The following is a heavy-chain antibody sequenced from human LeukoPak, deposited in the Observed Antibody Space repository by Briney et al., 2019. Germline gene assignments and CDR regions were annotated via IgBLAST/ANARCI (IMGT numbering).Heavy chain of an antibody. CDR1: GGTFSSYA. CDR2: IIPIFGTA. J-gene: IGHJ6*03. D-gene: IGHD5-18*01. Sequence: SVKVSCKASGGTFSSYAISWVRQAPGQGLEWMGRIIPIFGTANYAQKFQGRVTITTDESASTAYMELSSLRSEDTAVYYCARGQRDSYATDDQYYYYYYYMDVWDKGTTVTVSS. CDR3: ARGQRDSYATDDQYYYYYYYMDV. V-gene: IGHV1-69*05.